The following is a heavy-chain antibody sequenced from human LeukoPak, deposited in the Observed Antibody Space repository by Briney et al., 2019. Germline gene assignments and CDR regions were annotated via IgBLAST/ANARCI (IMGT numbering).Heavy chain of an antibody. CDR1: GYTFTSYG. V-gene: IGHV1-18*01. J-gene: IGHJ4*02. Sequence: ASVKVSRKASGYTFTSYGINWVRQAPGQGLEWMGWISAYNGNTNYAQKLQGRVTMTTDTSTSTVYMELRSLRSDDTAVYYCARRIAAAGPLYYFDYWGQGTLVTVSS. D-gene: IGHD6-13*01. CDR3: ARRIAAAGPLYYFDY. CDR2: ISAYNGNT.